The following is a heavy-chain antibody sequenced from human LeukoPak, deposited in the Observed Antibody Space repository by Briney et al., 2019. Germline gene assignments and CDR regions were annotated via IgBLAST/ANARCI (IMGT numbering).Heavy chain of an antibody. CDR3: ASQYSSGWPFDY. CDR2: ISSSSGTI. Sequence: GGSLRLSCAASGFTFSSYSMNWVRQAPGKGLEWVSYISSSSGTIYYADSVKGRFTISRDNAKNSLYLQMNSLRAEDTAVYYCASQYSSGWPFDYWGQGTLVTVSS. CDR1: GFTFSSYS. J-gene: IGHJ4*02. D-gene: IGHD6-19*01. V-gene: IGHV3-48*01.